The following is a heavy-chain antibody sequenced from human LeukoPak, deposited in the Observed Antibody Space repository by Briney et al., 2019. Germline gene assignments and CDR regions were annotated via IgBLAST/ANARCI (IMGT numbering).Heavy chain of an antibody. D-gene: IGHD2-2*01. Sequence: SETLSLTCTVSGGSISSYYWSWIRQPPGKGLEWIGYIYYSGSTNYNPSLKSRVTISVDTSKNQLSLKLSSVTAADTAVYYCARSKAHLSTSWYGTWFDPWGQGTLVTVSS. J-gene: IGHJ5*02. CDR1: GGSISSYY. V-gene: IGHV4-59*08. CDR2: IYYSGST. CDR3: ARSKAHLSTSWYGTWFDP.